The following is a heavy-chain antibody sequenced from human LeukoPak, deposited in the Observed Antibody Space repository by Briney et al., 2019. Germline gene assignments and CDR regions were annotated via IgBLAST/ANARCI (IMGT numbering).Heavy chain of an antibody. CDR2: IYSGGST. CDR1: GFTVSSNY. J-gene: IGHJ4*02. Sequence: GGSLRLSCAASGFTVSSNYMSWVRQAPGKGLEWVSVIYSGGSTYYADSMKGRFTISRDNSKNTLYLQMNSLRAEDTAVYYCARVEMATAYFDYWGQGTLVTVSS. D-gene: IGHD5-24*01. CDR3: ARVEMATAYFDY. V-gene: IGHV3-66*01.